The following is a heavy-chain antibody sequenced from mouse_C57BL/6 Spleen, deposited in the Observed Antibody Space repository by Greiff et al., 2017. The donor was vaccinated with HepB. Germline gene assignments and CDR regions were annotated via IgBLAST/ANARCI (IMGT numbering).Heavy chain of an antibody. CDR3: ARGTTVVAYYYAMDY. CDR1: GFNIKDYY. D-gene: IGHD1-1*01. V-gene: IGHV14-2*01. Sequence: VQLQQSGAELVKPGASVKLSCTASGFNIKDYYMHWVKQRTEQGLEWIGRIDPEDGETKYAPKFQGKATITADTSSNTAYLQRSSLTSEDTAVYYCARGTTVVAYYYAMDYWGQGTSVTVSS. J-gene: IGHJ4*01. CDR2: IDPEDGET.